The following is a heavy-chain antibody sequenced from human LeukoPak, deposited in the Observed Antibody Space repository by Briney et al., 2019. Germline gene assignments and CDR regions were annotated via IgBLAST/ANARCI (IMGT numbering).Heavy chain of an antibody. CDR1: GYRFTSYW. CDR3: ARARGRYYYYYGMDV. J-gene: IGHJ6*02. V-gene: IGHV5-51*01. CDR2: IYPGDSDT. Sequence: RGESLKISCKGSGYRFTSYWIGWVRQMPGKGLEWMGIIYPGDSDTRYSPSFQGQVTISPDKSISTAYLQWSSLKASDTAMYYCARARGRYYYYYGMDVWGQGTTVTVSS.